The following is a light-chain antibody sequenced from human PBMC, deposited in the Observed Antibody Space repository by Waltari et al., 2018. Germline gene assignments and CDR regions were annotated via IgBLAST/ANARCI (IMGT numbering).Light chain of an antibody. V-gene: IGLV3-19*01. Sequence: SSELTQDPAVSVALGQTVRITCQGDSLRSYYASWYQQKPGQAPVLVIYGKNNRPSGIPDRFSGSSSGNTASLTITRAQAEDEADYYCNSRDSSGVVFGGGTKLTVL. CDR2: GKN. J-gene: IGLJ2*01. CDR3: NSRDSSGVV. CDR1: SLRSYY.